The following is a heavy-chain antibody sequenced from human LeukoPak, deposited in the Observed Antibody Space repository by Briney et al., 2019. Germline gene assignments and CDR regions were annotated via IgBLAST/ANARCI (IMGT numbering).Heavy chain of an antibody. D-gene: IGHD3-10*01. CDR2: IKQDGSQK. V-gene: IGHV3-7*01. J-gene: IGHJ4*02. Sequence: GGSLRLSCAASGFTFSSYWMSWVRQAPGKGLEWVANIKQDGSQKYYVDSVKGRFTISRDNTKNSLYLQMNSLRAEDTAVYYCARALWFGETFPAYWGQGTLVTVSS. CDR1: GFTFSSYW. CDR3: ARALWFGETFPAY.